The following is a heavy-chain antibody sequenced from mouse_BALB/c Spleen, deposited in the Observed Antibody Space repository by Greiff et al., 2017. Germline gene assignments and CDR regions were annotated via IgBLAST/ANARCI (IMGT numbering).Heavy chain of an antibody. CDR2: ISSGGSYT. Sequence: DVQLVESGGGLVKPGGSLKLSCAASGFTFSSYTMSWVRQTPEKRLEWVATISSGGSYTYYPDSVKGRFTISRDNAKNTLYLQMSSLKSEDTAMYYCTRATFDYWGQGTTLTVSS. J-gene: IGHJ2*01. V-gene: IGHV5-6-4*01. CDR3: TRATFDY. CDR1: GFTFSSYT.